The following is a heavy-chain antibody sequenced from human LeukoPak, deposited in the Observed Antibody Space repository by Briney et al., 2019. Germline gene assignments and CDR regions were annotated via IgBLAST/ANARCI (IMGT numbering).Heavy chain of an antibody. V-gene: IGHV3-7*01. J-gene: IGHJ1*01. CDR2: IKEDGSEK. D-gene: IGHD1/OR15-1a*01. CDR3: AGDAGASNSHGTTASRPFQY. Sequence: PGGSLRLSCAASGFTFSSYWMSWVRQVPGEGLEWVDNIKEDGSEKYYVDSVKGRFTISRDNAKNSLYLQMNSLRAEDTAVYYCAGDAGASNSHGTTASRPFQYWGQGTLVAVSS. CDR1: GFTFSSYW.